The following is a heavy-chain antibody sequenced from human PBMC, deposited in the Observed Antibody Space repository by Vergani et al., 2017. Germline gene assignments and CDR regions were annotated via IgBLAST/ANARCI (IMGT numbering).Heavy chain of an antibody. D-gene: IGHD6-19*01. CDR2: NSAYNGNT. Sequence: QVQLVQSGAEVKKPGASVKVSCKASGYTFTDYGISCVRLAPGQGLEWMGWNSAYNGNTNYAQKLQGRVIMTTDTSTSTAYMEVRSRRSDDTAVYYCARDSSSYCSRSGVDYWGQGTLVTVSS. J-gene: IGHJ4*02. CDR1: GYTFTDYG. V-gene: IGHV1-18*04. CDR3: ARDSSSYCSRSGVDY.